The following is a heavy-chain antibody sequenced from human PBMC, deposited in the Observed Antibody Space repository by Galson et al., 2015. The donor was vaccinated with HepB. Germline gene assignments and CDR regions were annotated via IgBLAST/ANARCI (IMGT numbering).Heavy chain of an antibody. CDR2: IYYSGST. D-gene: IGHD3-16*02. CDR3: ARGIIEVWGSYRQAYYFDY. CDR1: GGSISSGGYY. V-gene: IGHV4-31*03. J-gene: IGHJ4*02. Sequence: LSLTCTVSGGSISSGGYYWSWIRQHPGKGLEWIGYIYYSGSTYYNPSLKSRVTISVDTSKNQFSLKLSSVTAADTAVYYCARGIIEVWGSYRQAYYFDYWGQGTLVTVSS.